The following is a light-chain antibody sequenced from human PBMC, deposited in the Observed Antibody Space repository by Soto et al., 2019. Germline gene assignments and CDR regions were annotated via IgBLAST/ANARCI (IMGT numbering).Light chain of an antibody. J-gene: IGKJ4*01. CDR3: QQRTNWPLT. CDR1: QSVDKY. V-gene: IGKV3-11*01. CDR2: DAS. Sequence: EIVLTQSPATLSFSPGERATLSCRASQSVDKYLVWYQQKPGQAPRLLIYDASSRATGIPARFSGSGSGTVFSLTNTSLEPEDFAVYYCQQRTNWPLTFGGGTKLEIK.